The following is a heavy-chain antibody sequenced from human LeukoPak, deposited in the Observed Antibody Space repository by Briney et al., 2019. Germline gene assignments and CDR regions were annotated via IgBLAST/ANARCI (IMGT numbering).Heavy chain of an antibody. CDR2: IYSGGTT. CDR3: AKDKTPHPYYMDV. V-gene: IGHV3-53*05. Sequence: GGSLTLSCEVSGFPVRSRYMTWVRQAPGKGLECVSVIYSGGTTYYIDSVKDRFTISRDNAKNSLYLQMNSLRAEDTALYYCAKDKTPHPYYMDVWGKGTTVTVSS. J-gene: IGHJ6*03. CDR1: GFPVRSRY.